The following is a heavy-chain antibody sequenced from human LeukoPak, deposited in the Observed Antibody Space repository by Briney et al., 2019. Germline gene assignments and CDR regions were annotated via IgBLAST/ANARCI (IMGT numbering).Heavy chain of an antibody. CDR2: IYYSGST. CDR3: ARLTASGYCSSTSCYDGGGYFDY. Sequence: SETLSLTCTVSGGSISSGGYYWSWIRQHLGKGLEWIGYIYYSGSTYYNPSLKSRVTISVDTSKNQFSLKLSSVTAADTAVYYCARLTASGYCSSTSCYDGGGYFDYWGQGTLVTVSS. CDR1: GGSISSGGYY. V-gene: IGHV4-31*03. D-gene: IGHD2-2*01. J-gene: IGHJ4*02.